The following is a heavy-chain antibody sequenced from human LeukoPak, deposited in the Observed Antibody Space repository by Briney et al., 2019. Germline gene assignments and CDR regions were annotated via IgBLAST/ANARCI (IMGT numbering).Heavy chain of an antibody. CDR3: AREGVWFGESDAFDI. Sequence: SVKVSCKASGGTFSSYAISWVRQAPGQGLEWMGGIIPIFGTANYAQKFQGRVTITADESTSTAYMELSSLRSEDTAVYYCAREGVWFGESDAFDIWGQGTMVTVSS. D-gene: IGHD3-10*01. J-gene: IGHJ3*02. CDR1: GGTFSSYA. V-gene: IGHV1-69*13. CDR2: IIPIFGTA.